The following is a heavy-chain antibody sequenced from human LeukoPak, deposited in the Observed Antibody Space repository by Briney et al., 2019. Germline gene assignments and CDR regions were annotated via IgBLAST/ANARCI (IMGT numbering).Heavy chain of an antibody. V-gene: IGHV3-30*02. D-gene: IGHD1-26*01. CDR2: IRSDGSNR. J-gene: IGHJ4*02. CDR3: AAEEGYLTNSGNYKGVDY. CDR1: GFTFSSYG. Sequence: GGSLRLSCAASGFTFSSYGMHWVRQAPGKGLEWAAFIRSDGSNRYYADSVKGRFTISRDNFKNTLYLQMNSLRAEDTAVYYCAAEEGYLTNSGNYKGVDYWGQGTLVTVSS.